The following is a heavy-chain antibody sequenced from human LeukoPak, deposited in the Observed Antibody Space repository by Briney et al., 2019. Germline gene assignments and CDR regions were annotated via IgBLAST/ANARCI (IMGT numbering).Heavy chain of an antibody. D-gene: IGHD5-12*01. J-gene: IGHJ4*02. CDR2: IKSKTDGGTT. CDR1: GFTFSNAW. CDR3: TTDWVATYYYFDY. Sequence: GGSLRLSCAASGFTFSNAWMSWVRQAPGKGLEWVGRIKSKTDGGTTDYAAPVKGRFTTSRDDSKNTLYLQMNSLKTEDTAVYYCTTDWVATYYYFDYWGQGTLVTVSS. V-gene: IGHV3-15*01.